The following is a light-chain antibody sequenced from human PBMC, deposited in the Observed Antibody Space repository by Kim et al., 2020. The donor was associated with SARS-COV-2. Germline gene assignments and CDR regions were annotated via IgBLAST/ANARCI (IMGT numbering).Light chain of an antibody. CDR2: VAS. Sequence: PGERATLSCRDSQSVSSSYLAWYQQKPGQAPRLLIYVASTRATGIPDRFSGSVSGTDFTLTISRLEPEDFAVYYCQQYRSSPPITFGQGTRLEIK. CDR3: QQYRSSPPIT. CDR1: QSVSSSY. V-gene: IGKV3-20*01. J-gene: IGKJ5*01.